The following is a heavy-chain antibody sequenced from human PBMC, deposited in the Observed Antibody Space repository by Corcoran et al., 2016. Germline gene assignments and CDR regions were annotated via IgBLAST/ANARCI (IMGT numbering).Heavy chain of an antibody. J-gene: IGHJ4*02. CDR1: GFTFNTYW. CDR2: IKQDGKEK. CDR3: GRGSSGRNVGFFDR. D-gene: IGHD1-26*01. V-gene: IGHV3-7*04. Sequence: EVQLVESGGDLVQPGGSLRLSCAVSGFTFNTYWMTWVRQAPGKGLEWVANIKQDGKEKYYVDSVKGRFTISRDNAKNSLYLQMNSLRAEDTAVYYCGRGSSGRNVGFFDRWGQGTLVTVSS.